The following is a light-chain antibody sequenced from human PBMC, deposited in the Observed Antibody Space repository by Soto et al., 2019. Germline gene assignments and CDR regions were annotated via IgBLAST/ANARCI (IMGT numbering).Light chain of an antibody. J-gene: IGLJ1*01. Sequence: QSVLTQPPSVSGAPGQRVTISCTGSSSNIGAGYVVHWYQQLPGAAPKLLIFSDNNRPSGVPDRFSGSKSGISASLAFTGLQTEDEADYYCQTYDKNSDYVFGNGTKVTV. CDR3: QTYDKNSDYV. CDR1: SSNIGAGYV. CDR2: SDN. V-gene: IGLV1-40*01.